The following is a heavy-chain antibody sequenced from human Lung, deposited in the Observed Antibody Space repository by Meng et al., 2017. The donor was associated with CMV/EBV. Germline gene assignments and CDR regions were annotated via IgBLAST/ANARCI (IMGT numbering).Heavy chain of an antibody. CDR2: INWNSDNV. CDR3: AKGTRATLHGSGKGGPGMDY. CDR1: GFRFDDYA. Sequence: SLKISXAASGFRFDDYAMHLVRQAPGKGLEWVSGINWNSDNVAYADSVKCRFTISRDNAKNSLYLQMKSLRAADMAMYYCAKGTRATLHGSGKGGPGMDYWGQGTLVTVSS. D-gene: IGHD3-10*01. V-gene: IGHV3-9*03. J-gene: IGHJ4*02.